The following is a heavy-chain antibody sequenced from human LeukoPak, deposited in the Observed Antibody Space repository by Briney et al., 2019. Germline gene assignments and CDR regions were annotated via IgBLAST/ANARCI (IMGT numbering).Heavy chain of an antibody. J-gene: IGHJ1*01. CDR2: LKSHGKT. CDR3: ARAPSEIGGYYPEYFRH. Sequence: GGSLRLSCAASGFTFSSYWMHWVRQAPGKGVVWVSRLKSHGKTKYAESVKGRFTISRDNPKNTVSLQINSLRAEDTGVYYCARAPSEIGGYYPEYFRHWGQGTLVTVSS. CDR1: GFTFSSYW. D-gene: IGHD3-22*01. V-gene: IGHV3-74*01.